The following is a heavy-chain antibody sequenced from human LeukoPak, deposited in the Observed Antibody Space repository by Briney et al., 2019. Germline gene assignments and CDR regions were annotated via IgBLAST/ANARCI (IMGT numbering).Heavy chain of an antibody. J-gene: IGHJ4*02. CDR2: IYYSGST. Sequence: SETLSLTCTVSGGSISSYYWSRIRQPPGKGLEWIGYIYYSGSTNYNPPLKSRVTISVDTSKNQFSLKLSSVTAADTAVYYCARVRRSVTWGYYFDYWGQGTLVTVSS. D-gene: IGHD4-17*01. CDR3: ARVRRSVTWGYYFDY. CDR1: GGSISSYY. V-gene: IGHV4-59*01.